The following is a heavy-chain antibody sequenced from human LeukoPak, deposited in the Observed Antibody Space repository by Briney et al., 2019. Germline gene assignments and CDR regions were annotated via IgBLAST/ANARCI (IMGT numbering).Heavy chain of an antibody. Sequence: ASVKVSCKASGGTFSSYAISWVRQAPGQGLEWMGGIIPISGTANYAQKFQGRVTITADESTSTTYMELSSLRSEDTAVYYCARHRGREDYYYGMDVRGQGTTVTVSS. CDR1: GGTFSSYA. V-gene: IGHV1-69*13. CDR2: IIPISGTA. J-gene: IGHJ6*02. D-gene: IGHD1-26*01. CDR3: ARHRGREDYYYGMDV.